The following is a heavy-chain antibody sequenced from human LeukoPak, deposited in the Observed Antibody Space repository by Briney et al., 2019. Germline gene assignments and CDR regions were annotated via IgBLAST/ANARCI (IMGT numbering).Heavy chain of an antibody. Sequence: PGGSLRLSCVASGFTFNKYGVHWVRQAPGKGLEWVAVIWYDGSYEYFADSVKGRLAISRDNDKNTVTLQMNSLRVEDTAVYYCARDGRGLAVRGCFDLWGQGTLVSVSS. CDR3: ARDGRGLAVRGCFDL. J-gene: IGHJ5*01. D-gene: IGHD3-10*01. CDR1: GFTFNKYG. V-gene: IGHV3-33*01. CDR2: IWYDGSYE.